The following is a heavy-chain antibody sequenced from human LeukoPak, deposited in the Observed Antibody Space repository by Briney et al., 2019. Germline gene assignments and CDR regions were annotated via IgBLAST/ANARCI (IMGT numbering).Heavy chain of an antibody. Sequence: PGGSLRLSCAASGFTVSSNYMSWVRQAPGKGLEWVSVIYSGGSTYYADSVKGRFTISRDNSKNTLYLQMNSLRAEDTAVYYCAGTGPRDYYYYYGMDVWGQGTTVTVSS. J-gene: IGHJ6*02. D-gene: IGHD1-7*01. CDR1: GFTVSSNY. V-gene: IGHV3-66*01. CDR3: AGTGPRDYYYYYGMDV. CDR2: IYSGGST.